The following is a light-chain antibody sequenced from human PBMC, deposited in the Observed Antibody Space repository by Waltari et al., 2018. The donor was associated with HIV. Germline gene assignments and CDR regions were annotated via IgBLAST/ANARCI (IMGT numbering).Light chain of an antibody. CDR3: QQYFRIPPT. J-gene: IGKJ4*01. V-gene: IGKV4-1*01. CDR2: WAS. Sequence: DIVMTQSPDSLPVSLGERATINCTSSRTILYSSDNRNYLACYQQKPRQPPNLLISWASTRESGVPDRFSGSGSGTDFTLTITRLQAEDVALYHCQQYFRIPPTFGGGTKVEIK. CDR1: RTILYSSDNRNY.